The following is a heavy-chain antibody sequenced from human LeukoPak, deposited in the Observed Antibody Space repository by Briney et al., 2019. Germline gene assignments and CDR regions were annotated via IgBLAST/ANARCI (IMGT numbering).Heavy chain of an antibody. CDR3: ARAVEYSSSVAPEDY. V-gene: IGHV3-21*05. Sequence: GGSLRLSCAASGFTFSSYAMSWVRQAPGKGLEWVAYVNAESTDIPYADSVRGRFTISRDKAKNSLYLQMNSLRAEDTAVYYCARAVEYSSSVAPEDYCSQATLVTVYS. D-gene: IGHD6-6*01. CDR1: GFTFSSYA. CDR2: VNAESTDI. J-gene: IGHJ4*02.